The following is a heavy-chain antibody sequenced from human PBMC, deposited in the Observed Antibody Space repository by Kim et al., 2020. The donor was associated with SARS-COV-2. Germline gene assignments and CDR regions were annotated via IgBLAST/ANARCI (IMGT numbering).Heavy chain of an antibody. CDR2: INPNSGGT. CDR1: GYTFTGYY. V-gene: IGHV1-2*06. D-gene: IGHD3-3*01. Sequence: ASVKVSCKASGYTFTGYYMHWVRQAPGQGLEWMGRINPNSGGTNYAQKFQGRVTMTRDTSISTAYMELSRLRSDDTAVYYCARDHITIFGEHAGDYWGQGTLVTVSS. J-gene: IGHJ4*02. CDR3: ARDHITIFGEHAGDY.